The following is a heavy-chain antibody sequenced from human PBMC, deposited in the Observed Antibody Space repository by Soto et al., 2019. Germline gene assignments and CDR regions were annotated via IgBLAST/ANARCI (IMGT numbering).Heavy chain of an antibody. CDR2: ISYDGSNK. CDR3: AKDRLANPPYYYYYYGLDV. D-gene: IGHD6-25*01. V-gene: IGHV3-30*18. CDR1: GFTFSSYG. J-gene: IGHJ6*02. Sequence: GGSLRLSCAASGFTFSSYGMHWVRQAPGKGLEWVAIISYDGSNKYYADSVKGRFTISRDKSKNTLYLQMNSLRAADTAVYYCAKDRLANPPYYYYYYGLDVWGQGTTVTVSS.